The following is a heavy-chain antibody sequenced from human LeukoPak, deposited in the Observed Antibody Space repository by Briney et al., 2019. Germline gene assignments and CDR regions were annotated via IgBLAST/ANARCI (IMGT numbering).Heavy chain of an antibody. D-gene: IGHD6-13*01. CDR1: GFTFTDYW. V-gene: IGHV3-7*01. CDR2: IRQDGSGK. J-gene: IGHJ4*01. CDR3: ARDGTAAGLYFDL. Sequence: GSLRLSCAVSGFTFTDYWMNWVRQAPGKGLEWVASIRQDGSGKTYVDSVRGRFTISRDNTKNSLSLQVNSLRVEDTAVYYCARDGTAAGLYFDLWGQGTLVTVSS.